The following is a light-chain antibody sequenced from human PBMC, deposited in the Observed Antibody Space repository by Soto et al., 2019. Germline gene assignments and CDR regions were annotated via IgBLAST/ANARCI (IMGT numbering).Light chain of an antibody. J-gene: IGKJ1*01. V-gene: IGKV3-11*01. CDR1: QSVSSY. Sequence: EIVMTQSPATLSLSPGERATLSCRASQSVSSYLAWYQQKPGQAPRLLIYDASNRATGIPARFSGSGSGTYFTLTISSLEPEDFVGYYCQQRSNWPPWTFGQGTKVEIK. CDR2: DAS. CDR3: QQRSNWPPWT.